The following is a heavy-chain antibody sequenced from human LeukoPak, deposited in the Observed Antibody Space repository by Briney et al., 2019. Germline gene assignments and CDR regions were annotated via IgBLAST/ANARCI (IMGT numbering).Heavy chain of an antibody. V-gene: IGHV3-74*01. Sequence: GGSLRLSCAASGFTFSSHWMHWVRQAPGKGLVWVSRINSDGTSTSYADSVKGRFTISRDNAKNTLYLQMNSLRAEDTAVYYCVSFNGDYDGHIDFWGQGTLVTVSS. CDR2: INSDGTST. J-gene: IGHJ4*02. CDR1: GFTFSSHW. CDR3: VSFNGDYDGHIDF. D-gene: IGHD4-17*01.